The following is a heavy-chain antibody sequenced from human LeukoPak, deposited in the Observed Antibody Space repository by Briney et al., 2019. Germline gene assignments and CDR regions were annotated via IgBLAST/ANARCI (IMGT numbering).Heavy chain of an antibody. D-gene: IGHD6-13*01. J-gene: IGHJ4*02. CDR2: IYWDDDK. CDR3: AHTIAATTILLAAYDY. V-gene: IGHV2-5*02. Sequence: SGPTLVNPTQTLTLTCTFSGFSLSTSGVGVGWIRQPPGKALEWLALIYWDDDKRYSPSLKSRLIITKDTSKNQVVLTMTNMDPVDTATYYCAHTIAATTILLAAYDYWGQGTLVTVSS. CDR1: GFSLSTSGVG.